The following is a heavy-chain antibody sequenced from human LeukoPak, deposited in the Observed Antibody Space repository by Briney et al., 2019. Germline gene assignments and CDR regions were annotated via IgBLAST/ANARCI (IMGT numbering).Heavy chain of an antibody. J-gene: IGHJ3*01. Sequence: GVSLRLSCSASGFTLRIYAVSCLPQSPGGGLEGLSAIRCSGCSTYHADSVKGRFTISRANYKNTLYLQMNSLSAEDTEVYYCAKDAFSRHQKPWLAPNSPYDAFDLWGQGTMVTVSS. CDR3: AKDAFSRHQKPWLAPNSPYDAFDL. CDR2: IRCSGCST. V-gene: IGHV3-23*01. D-gene: IGHD6-19*01. CDR1: GFTLRIYA.